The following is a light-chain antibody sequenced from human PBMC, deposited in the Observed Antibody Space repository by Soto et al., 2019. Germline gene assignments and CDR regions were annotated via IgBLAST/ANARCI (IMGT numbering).Light chain of an antibody. CDR1: QSISIW. CDR3: QHWNDYSWT. Sequence: DIHMTQSPSTLSASVGDRVTITCRASQSISIWLAWYQQKPGKAPNLLIYKTARLETGVPSRFSGSGSGTEFTLTISSLQPDDFATYYCQHWNDYSWTFGQGTKVEVK. CDR2: KTA. J-gene: IGKJ1*01. V-gene: IGKV1-5*03.